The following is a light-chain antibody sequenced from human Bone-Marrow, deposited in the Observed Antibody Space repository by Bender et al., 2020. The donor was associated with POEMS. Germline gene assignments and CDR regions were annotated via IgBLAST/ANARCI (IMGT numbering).Light chain of an antibody. CDR3: SSWDDSLNGWV. CDR1: SSNFGNNA. J-gene: IGLJ3*02. CDR2: SNN. V-gene: IGLV1-44*01. Sequence: QSVLTQPPSASGTPGQSVTISCSGTSSNFGNNAANWYQHVPGTAPKLLIYSNNQRPSGVPDRFSASASGTSASLAISGLRSDDEADYYCSSWDDSLNGWVFGGGTELTVL.